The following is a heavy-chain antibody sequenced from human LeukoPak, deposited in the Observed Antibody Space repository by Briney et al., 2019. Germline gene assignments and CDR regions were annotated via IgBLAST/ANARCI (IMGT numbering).Heavy chain of an antibody. CDR3: ARSTCSGGTCHGEGFDY. Sequence: GGSLRLSCAASGFTVSSNYMSWVRQAPGKGPEWVSVIYSSGTTYYADPVKRRFTIPRDNSENTLYLQMNSLRAEDTAVYYCARSTCSGGTCHGEGFDYWGQGTLVTVSS. CDR1: GFTVSSNY. J-gene: IGHJ4*02. D-gene: IGHD2-15*01. V-gene: IGHV3-66*02. CDR2: IYSSGTT.